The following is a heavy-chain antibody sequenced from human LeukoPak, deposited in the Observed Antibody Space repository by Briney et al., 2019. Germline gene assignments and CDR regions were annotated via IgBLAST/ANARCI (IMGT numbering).Heavy chain of an antibody. V-gene: IGHV3-21*01. Sequence: GGSLRFSCAASGFTFSDYRMNWVRQAPGKGLEWVSSISGTSTNIYYADSVKGRFTISRDNAKNSVYLQMNSLRAEDTAVYYCARDDPSMIAALHYWGQGTLVTVSS. CDR2: ISGTSTNI. CDR1: GFTFSDYR. D-gene: IGHD6-6*01. CDR3: ARDDPSMIAALHY. J-gene: IGHJ4*02.